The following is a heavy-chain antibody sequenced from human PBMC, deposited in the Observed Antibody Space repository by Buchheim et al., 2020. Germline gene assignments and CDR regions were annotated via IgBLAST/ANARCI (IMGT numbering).Heavy chain of an antibody. CDR2: VYYSGRI. J-gene: IGHJ5*01. D-gene: IGHD3-3*01. Sequence: QLQLQESGPGLVKPSETLSLTCTVSGTSIGSSSYQWGWIRQPPGKGLEWIGSVYYSGRIFHNPSLKSRVTIAVDRSKNQFTLKLSSVTAEDTAVYYCARPAYDNWSAFDPWGQG. V-gene: IGHV4-39*01. CDR3: ARPAYDNWSAFDP. CDR1: GTSIGSSSYQ.